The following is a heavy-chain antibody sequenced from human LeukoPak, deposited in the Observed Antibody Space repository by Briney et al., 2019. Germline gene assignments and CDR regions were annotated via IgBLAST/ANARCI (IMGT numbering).Heavy chain of an antibody. V-gene: IGHV3-13*01. CDR2: IGTAGDT. Sequence: PGGSLRLSCAASGFTFSTYGMHWVRQPTGKGLEWVSGIGTAGDTYYPGSVKGRFTISREDAKNSLFLQMNSLRGGDTAVYYCAREGHEGAFDIWGQGTMVTVSS. CDR1: GFTFSTYG. J-gene: IGHJ3*02. CDR3: AREGHEGAFDI.